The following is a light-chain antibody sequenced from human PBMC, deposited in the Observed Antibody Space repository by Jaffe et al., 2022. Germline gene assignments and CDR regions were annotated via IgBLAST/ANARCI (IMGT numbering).Light chain of an antibody. V-gene: IGLV3-10*01. CDR3: YSIDSSGNHRV. Sequence: SYELTQPPSVSVSPGQTARITCSGDALPKKYAYWYQQKSGQAPVLVIYEDNKRPSGIPERFSGSSSGTMATLTISGAQVEDEADYYCYSIDSSGNHRVFGGGTKLTVL. J-gene: IGLJ3*02. CDR1: ALPKKY. CDR2: EDN.